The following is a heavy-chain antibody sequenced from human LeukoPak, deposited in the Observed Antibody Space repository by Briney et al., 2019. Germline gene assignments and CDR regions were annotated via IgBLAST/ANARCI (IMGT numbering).Heavy chain of an antibody. J-gene: IGHJ4*02. D-gene: IGHD6-19*01. Sequence: PGRPLRLSCAASGFTFSSYGMHWVRQAPGKGLEWVAVISYDGSNKYYADSVKGRFTISRDNSKNTLYLQMNSLRAEDTAVYYCAKVRGWYGGGNDYWGQGTLVTVSS. CDR3: AKVRGWYGGGNDY. CDR1: GFTFSSYG. V-gene: IGHV3-30*18. CDR2: ISYDGSNK.